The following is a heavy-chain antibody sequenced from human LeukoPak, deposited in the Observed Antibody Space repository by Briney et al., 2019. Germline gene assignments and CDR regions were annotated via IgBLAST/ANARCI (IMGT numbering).Heavy chain of an antibody. CDR1: GYSFTNYW. D-gene: IGHD6-13*01. V-gene: IGHV5-51*01. J-gene: IGHJ4*02. CDR3: ARRADSSWYEV. CDR2: IYPGDSDT. Sequence: GESLKISCKGSGYSFTNYWIGWVRQMPGKGLEWMGIIYPGDSDTRYSPSFQGQVTVSADKSISTAYLQWSSLKASDTAMYYCARRADSSWYEVWGQGTLVTVSS.